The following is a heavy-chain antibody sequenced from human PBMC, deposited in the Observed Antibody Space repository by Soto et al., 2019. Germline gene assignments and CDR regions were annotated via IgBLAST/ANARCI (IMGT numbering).Heavy chain of an antibody. J-gene: IGHJ5*02. D-gene: IGHD6-19*01. V-gene: IGHV4-59*01. Sequence: SETLSHTCTVSDFSLSSYYLILLRPPPGKGLEWIGYIYYSGSTNYNPSLKSRVTISVDTSKNQFSLKLSSVTAADTAVYYCARVPIAVAGTYWFDPWGQGTLVTVSS. CDR1: DFSLSSYY. CDR2: IYYSGST. CDR3: ARVPIAVAGTYWFDP.